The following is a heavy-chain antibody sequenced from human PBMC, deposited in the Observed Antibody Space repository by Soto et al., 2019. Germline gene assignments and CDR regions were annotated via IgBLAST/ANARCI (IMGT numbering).Heavy chain of an antibody. J-gene: IGHJ6*02. Sequence: PGGSLRLSCAASGFTFSSYEMNWVRQAPGKGLEWVSYISSSGSTIYYADSVKGRFTISRDNAKNSLYLQMNSLRAEDTAVYYCARDVIVVVPAAIGYYYYGMDVWGQGTTVTVSS. D-gene: IGHD2-2*01. CDR1: GFTFSSYE. V-gene: IGHV3-48*03. CDR3: ARDVIVVVPAAIGYYYYGMDV. CDR2: ISSSGSTI.